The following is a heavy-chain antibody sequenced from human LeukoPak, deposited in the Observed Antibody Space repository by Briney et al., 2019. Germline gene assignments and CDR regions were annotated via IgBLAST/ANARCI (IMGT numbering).Heavy chain of an antibody. Sequence: PGGSLRLSCAASGFTFSSYGMHWVRQAPGKGLEWVAVIWYDGSNKYYADSVKGRFTISRDNSKNTLYLQMNSLRAEDTAVYYCARDSGYYGSGSYYNPFDYWGQGTLVTVSS. D-gene: IGHD3-10*01. CDR1: GFTFSSYG. CDR2: IWYDGSNK. CDR3: ARDSGYYGSGSYYNPFDY. V-gene: IGHV3-33*01. J-gene: IGHJ4*02.